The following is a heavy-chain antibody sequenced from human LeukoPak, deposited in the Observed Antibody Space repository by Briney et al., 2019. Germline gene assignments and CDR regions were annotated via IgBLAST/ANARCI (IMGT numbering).Heavy chain of an antibody. V-gene: IGHV3-21*01. D-gene: IGHD2-2*01. CDR2: ISSSSSYI. J-gene: IGHJ4*02. CDR3: ARDQNYQLRL. Sequence: NPGGSLRLSCAGSGVIFSSHSMNWVRQAPGKGLEWVSSISSSSSYIYYADSVKGRFTISRDNAKNSLYLQMNTLRDDDAAVYYCARDQNYQLRLWGQGTLVTVSS. CDR1: GVIFSSHS.